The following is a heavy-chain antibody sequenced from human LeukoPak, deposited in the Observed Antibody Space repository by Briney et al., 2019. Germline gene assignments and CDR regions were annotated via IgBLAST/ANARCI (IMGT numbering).Heavy chain of an antibody. D-gene: IGHD4-17*01. Sequence: GGSLRLSCAASGFTFSSYWMYWVRQAPGKGLVWVSRINSDGSSTSYADSVKGRFTISRDNAKNTLYLQMNSLRAEDTAVYYCARGDYGDYLGWFDPWGQGTLVTVSS. CDR1: GFTFSSYW. CDR2: INSDGSST. J-gene: IGHJ5*02. CDR3: ARGDYGDYLGWFDP. V-gene: IGHV3-74*01.